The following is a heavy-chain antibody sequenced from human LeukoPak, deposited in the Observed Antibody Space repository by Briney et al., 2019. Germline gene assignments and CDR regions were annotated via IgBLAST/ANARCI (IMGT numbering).Heavy chain of an antibody. CDR2: IYHSGST. Sequence: PSETLSLTCAVSGYSISSGYYWGRIRQPPGKGLEWIGSIYHSGSTYYNPSPKSRVTISVDTSKNQFSLKLSSVTAADTAVYYCARDVGYCSGGSCPDAFDIWGQGTMVTVSS. CDR3: ARDVGYCSGGSCPDAFDI. J-gene: IGHJ3*02. CDR1: GYSISSGYY. V-gene: IGHV4-38-2*02. D-gene: IGHD2-15*01.